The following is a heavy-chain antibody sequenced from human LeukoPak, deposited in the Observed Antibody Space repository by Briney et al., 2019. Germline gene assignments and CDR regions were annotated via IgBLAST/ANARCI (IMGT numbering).Heavy chain of an antibody. Sequence: GESLKISCKGSGYIFTSYWIGWVRQMPGKGLEWMGIIYPGNSDTRYSPPFQGQVTISADKSISTAYLHWSSLKASDTAMYYCARRGYCSGGSCYSAPFDYWGQGSPVTVSS. CDR2: IYPGNSDT. D-gene: IGHD2-15*01. CDR1: GYIFTSYW. V-gene: IGHV5-51*01. CDR3: ARRGYCSGGSCYSAPFDY. J-gene: IGHJ4*02.